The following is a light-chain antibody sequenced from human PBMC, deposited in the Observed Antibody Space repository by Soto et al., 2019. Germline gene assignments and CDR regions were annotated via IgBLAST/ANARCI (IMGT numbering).Light chain of an antibody. CDR3: QSYASSLTTFV. CDR1: SSNIGAEYD. CDR2: GDN. J-gene: IGLJ1*01. V-gene: IGLV1-40*01. Sequence: QSVLTQPPSVSGAPGQRVAISCTGSSSNIGAEYDVHWYQQLPGTAPKRLIYGDNNRPSGVPDRFSGSKSGTSASLAITGLQPEDEADYYCQSYASSLTTFVFGTGTKSPS.